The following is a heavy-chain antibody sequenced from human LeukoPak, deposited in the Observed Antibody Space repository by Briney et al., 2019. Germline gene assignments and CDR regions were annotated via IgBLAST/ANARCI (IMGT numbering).Heavy chain of an antibody. CDR3: ARARGGSGSYGHFDY. Sequence: SETLSLTCAVSRASISSYYWTWIRQPAVEGLEWIGRIYTSGSTNYNPSLKSRVTMSVDTSKNQFSLKLSSVTAADTAVYYCARARGGSGSYGHFDYWGQGTLVTVSS. V-gene: IGHV4-4*07. D-gene: IGHD1-26*01. J-gene: IGHJ4*02. CDR1: RASISSYY. CDR2: IYTSGST.